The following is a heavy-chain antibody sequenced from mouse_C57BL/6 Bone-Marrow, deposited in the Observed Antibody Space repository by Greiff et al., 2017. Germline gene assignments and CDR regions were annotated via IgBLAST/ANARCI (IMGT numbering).Heavy chain of an antibody. Sequence: DVMLVESGGGLVQPGGSLSLSCAASGFTFTDYYMSWVRQPPGKALEWLGFIRNKANGYTTAYSASVKGRFTISRDNSQSILYLQMNALRDEDSATYYGARFGWLPFDYWGQGTSLTVSS. CDR2: IRNKANGYTT. CDR3: ARFGWLPFDY. J-gene: IGHJ2*02. CDR1: GFTFTDYY. D-gene: IGHD2-3*01. V-gene: IGHV7-3*01.